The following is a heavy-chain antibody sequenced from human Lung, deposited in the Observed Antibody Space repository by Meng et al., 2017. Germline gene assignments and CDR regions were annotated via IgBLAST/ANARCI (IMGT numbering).Heavy chain of an antibody. CDR3: ARGPTTMAHDFDY. J-gene: IGHJ4*02. D-gene: IGHD4-11*01. CDR1: GGSFSDYY. CDR2: INHSGST. V-gene: IGHV4-34*01. Sequence: QVQLQHGGAGLLKPSETLSLTCVVSGGSFSDYYWSWIRQPPGKGLEWIGEINHSGSTNYNPSLESRATISVDTSQNNLSLKLSSVTAADSAVYYCARGPTTMAHDFDYWGQGTLVTVFS.